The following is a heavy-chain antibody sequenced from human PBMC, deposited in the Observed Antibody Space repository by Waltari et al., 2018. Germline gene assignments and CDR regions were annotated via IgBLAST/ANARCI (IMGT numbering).Heavy chain of an antibody. CDR1: GISFSSSG. Sequence: EVQLVESGGGLVQPGGSVRLSCAASGISFSSSGRPGVRQAPGKGLEWVANIKQDGSEEYYVDSVKGRFTISKDNAKNSLYLQMNSLRAEDTAVYFCARERRGQSGWYYFDFWGQGSLVTVSS. CDR2: IKQDGSEE. D-gene: IGHD6-19*01. CDR3: ARERRGQSGWYYFDF. J-gene: IGHJ4*02. V-gene: IGHV3-7*01.